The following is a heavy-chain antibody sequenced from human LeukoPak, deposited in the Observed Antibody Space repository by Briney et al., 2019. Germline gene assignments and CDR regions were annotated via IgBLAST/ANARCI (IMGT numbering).Heavy chain of an antibody. CDR3: ARLSGYYYELDY. D-gene: IGHD3-22*01. CDR1: GGSISSYY. CDR2: IYYSGST. J-gene: IGHJ4*02. Sequence: PSETLSLTCTVSGGSISSYYWSWIRQPPGKGLEWIGYIYYSGSTNYNPSLKSRVTISVDTSKNQFSLKLSSVTAADTAVYCCARLSGYYYELDYWGQGTLVTVSS. V-gene: IGHV4-59*08.